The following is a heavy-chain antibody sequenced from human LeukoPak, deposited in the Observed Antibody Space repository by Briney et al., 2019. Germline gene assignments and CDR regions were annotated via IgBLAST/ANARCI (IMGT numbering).Heavy chain of an antibody. V-gene: IGHV3-23*01. Sequence: GSLRLSCAASGFTFSSYGMSWVRQAPGKGLEWVSAISGSGGSTYYADSVKGRFTISRDNSKNTLYLQMNSLRAEDTAVYYCAKHGEDYVVVPAWWFDPWGQGTLVTVSS. D-gene: IGHD2-2*01. J-gene: IGHJ5*02. CDR3: AKHGEDYVVVPAWWFDP. CDR1: GFTFSSYG. CDR2: ISGSGGST.